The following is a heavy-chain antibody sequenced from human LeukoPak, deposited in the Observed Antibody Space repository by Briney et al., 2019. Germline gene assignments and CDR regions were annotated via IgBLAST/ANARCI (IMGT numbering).Heavy chain of an antibody. Sequence: GGSLRLSCAASGFTFSSYAMSWVRQAPGKGVEWVSAISGSGGSTYYADSVKGRFTISRDNSKNTLYLQMNSLRAEDTAVYYCAKDLYYDILTGRAFDIWGQGTMVTVSS. CDR2: ISGSGGST. CDR3: AKDLYYDILTGRAFDI. CDR1: GFTFSSYA. V-gene: IGHV3-23*01. D-gene: IGHD3-9*01. J-gene: IGHJ3*02.